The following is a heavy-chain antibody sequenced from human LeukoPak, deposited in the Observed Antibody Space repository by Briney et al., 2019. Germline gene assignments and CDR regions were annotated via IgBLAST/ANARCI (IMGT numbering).Heavy chain of an antibody. J-gene: IGHJ4*02. CDR3: ARGVLWFGELGPLFDY. CDR1: GFTFSSYW. D-gene: IGHD3-10*01. Sequence: PGGSLRLSCAASGFTFSSYWMSWVRQAPGKGLEWVANIKQDGSEKYYVDSVKGRFTISRDNAKNSLYLQMNSLRAEDTAVYYCARGVLWFGELGPLFDYWGQGTLVTASS. CDR2: IKQDGSEK. V-gene: IGHV3-7*01.